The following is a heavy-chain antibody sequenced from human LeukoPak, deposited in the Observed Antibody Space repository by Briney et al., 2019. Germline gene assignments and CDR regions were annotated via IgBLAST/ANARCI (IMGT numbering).Heavy chain of an antibody. CDR2: INHSGST. Sequence: SETLSLTCAVYGGSFSGYYWSWIRQPPGKGLEWIGEINHSGSTNYNPSLKSRATFSEDTSKNHFSLSLSAVTAADTAVYYCASPGPYYSETSGYLVFWGQGILVTVSS. V-gene: IGHV4-34*01. D-gene: IGHD3-22*01. CDR3: ASPGPYYSETSGYLVF. CDR1: GGSFSGYY. J-gene: IGHJ4*02.